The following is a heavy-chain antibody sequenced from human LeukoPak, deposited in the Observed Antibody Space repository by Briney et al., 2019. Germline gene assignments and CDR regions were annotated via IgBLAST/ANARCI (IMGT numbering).Heavy chain of an antibody. Sequence: GGSLRLSCAASGFNFSSYAMSWVRQAPGKGLGWVSAISGSGGSTYYADSVKGRFTISRDNSKNTLYLQMNSLRAEDTAVYYCAKVWYYDILTGYLDYWGQGTLVTVSS. V-gene: IGHV3-23*01. J-gene: IGHJ4*02. CDR1: GFNFSSYA. CDR2: ISGSGGST. D-gene: IGHD3-9*01. CDR3: AKVWYYDILTGYLDY.